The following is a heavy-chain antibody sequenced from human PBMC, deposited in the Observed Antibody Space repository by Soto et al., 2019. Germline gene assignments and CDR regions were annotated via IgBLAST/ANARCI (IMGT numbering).Heavy chain of an antibody. D-gene: IGHD3-9*01. CDR2: ISSSSSDK. V-gene: IGHV3-11*05. CDR3: ARRRPTGYYNY. Sequence: QVQLVESGGDLVKPGGSLRLSCAASGFPFSDYYMSWIRQAPGKGLEWGASISSSSSDKNYAQSVKGRFTISRDNAKNYLHLQMNSLRSEDTAVYYCARRRPTGYYNYWGQGPLVTVSA. J-gene: IGHJ4*02. CDR1: GFPFSDYY.